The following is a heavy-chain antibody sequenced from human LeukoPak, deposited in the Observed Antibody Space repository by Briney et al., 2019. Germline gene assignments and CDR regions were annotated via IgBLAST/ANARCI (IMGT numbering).Heavy chain of an antibody. J-gene: IGHJ4*02. V-gene: IGHV3-66*01. CDR2: IYSDGTT. CDR1: GFTFSSYG. CDR3: ARDPGYNYGFDY. D-gene: IGHD5-18*01. Sequence: PGRSLRLSCAASGFTFSSYGMHWVRQAPGKGLEWVSIIYSDGTTYYADSVKGRFTISRDNSKNSLYLQMNSLRAEDTAVYYCARDPGYNYGFDYWGQGTLVTVSS.